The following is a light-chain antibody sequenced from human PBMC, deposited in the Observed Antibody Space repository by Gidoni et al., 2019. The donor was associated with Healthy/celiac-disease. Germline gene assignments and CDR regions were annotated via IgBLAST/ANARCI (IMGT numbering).Light chain of an antibody. CDR3: MQALQTGWT. CDR1: QSLLHSNGYNY. Sequence: DIVMTQSPLSLPVTPGEPASISCRSSQSLLHSNGYNYLDWYLQKPGHSPQLLIYLGSNRASGVPERFSGSGSAEDVGVYYCMQALQTGWTFXQXTKVEIK. J-gene: IGKJ1*01. V-gene: IGKV2-28*01. CDR2: LGS.